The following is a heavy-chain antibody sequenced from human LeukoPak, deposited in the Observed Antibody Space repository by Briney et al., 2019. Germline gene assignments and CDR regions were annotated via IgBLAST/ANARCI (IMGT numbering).Heavy chain of an antibody. V-gene: IGHV4-39*07. CDR2: IYYSGST. CDR1: GGSISSSSYY. D-gene: IGHD3-10*01. CDR3: ARLLSGLMVRGVYYGMDV. Sequence: SETLSLTCTVSGGSISSSSYYWGWIRQPPGKGLEWIGSIYYSGSTYYNPSLKSRVTISVDTSKNQFSLKLSSVTAADTAVYYCARLLSGLMVRGVYYGMDVWGQGTTVTVSS. J-gene: IGHJ6*02.